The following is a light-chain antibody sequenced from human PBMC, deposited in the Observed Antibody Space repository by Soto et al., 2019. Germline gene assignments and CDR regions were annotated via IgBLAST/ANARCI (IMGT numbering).Light chain of an antibody. J-gene: IGKJ3*01. CDR3: QQTHSFPLT. CDR1: QGVGSW. Sequence: IQMTQSPSSVSASVGDRVTTTCRASQGVGSWLAWYQQKPGKAPSLLIYATSSFQSGVPPRFSGSGSGTDFTLTITSLQPEDSATYYCQQTHSFPLTFGPGTKVDIQ. V-gene: IGKV1-12*01. CDR2: ATS.